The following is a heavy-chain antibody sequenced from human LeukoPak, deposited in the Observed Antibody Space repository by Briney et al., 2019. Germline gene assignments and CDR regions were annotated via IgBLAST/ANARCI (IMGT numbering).Heavy chain of an antibody. D-gene: IGHD3-10*01. V-gene: IGHV1-24*01. CDR3: ATDRFGEPIDY. CDR2: FDPEDGET. J-gene: IGHJ4*02. Sequence: ASVKVSCKASGYTFTGYYMHWVRQAPGQGLEWMGGFDPEDGETIYAQKFQGRVTMTEDTSTDTAYMELSSLRSEDTAVYYCATDRFGEPIDYWGQGTLVTVSS. CDR1: GYTFTGYY.